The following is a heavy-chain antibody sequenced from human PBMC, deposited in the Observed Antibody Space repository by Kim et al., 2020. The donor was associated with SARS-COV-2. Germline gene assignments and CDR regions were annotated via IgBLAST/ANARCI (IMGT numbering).Heavy chain of an antibody. D-gene: IGHD2-2*01. J-gene: IGHJ4*02. Sequence: FTISRDNSKNTLYLQMNSLRAEDTAVYYCAKMDSLVVVPAAILLLGGFDYWGQGTLVTVSS. CDR3: AKMDSLVVVPAAILLLGGFDY. V-gene: IGHV3-23*01.